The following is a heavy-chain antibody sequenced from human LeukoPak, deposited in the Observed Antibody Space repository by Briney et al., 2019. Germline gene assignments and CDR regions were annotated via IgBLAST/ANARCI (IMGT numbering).Heavy chain of an antibody. D-gene: IGHD2-15*01. J-gene: IGHJ5*02. CDR2: IYYRGST. V-gene: IGHV4-61*01. Sequence: SETLSLTCTVSGGSVSSGSFYWRWIRQPPGKGLQWIVYIYYRGSTNYNPSLKSRLTISVDTSKNQFSLKLSSVTAADTAVYYCARALLSNWFDPWGQGTLVTVS. CDR3: ARALLSNWFDP. CDR1: GGSVSSGSFY.